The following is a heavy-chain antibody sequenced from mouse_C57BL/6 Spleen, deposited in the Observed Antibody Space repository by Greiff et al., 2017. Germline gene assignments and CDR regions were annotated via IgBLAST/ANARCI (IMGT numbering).Heavy chain of an antibody. J-gene: IGHJ1*03. CDR2: FDPEDGDT. D-gene: IGHD1-1*01. CDR3: TTPYYYGSSYWYCDV. Sequence: EVQLQQSGAELVRPGASVKLSCTASGFNIKDSYMHWVKQRPEQGLEWIGRFDPEDGDTEYATKFQGKATMTADTSSNPAYLQLSSLTSEDTAVYYCTTPYYYGSSYWYCDVWGTGTTVTVSS. V-gene: IGHV14-1*01. CDR1: GFNIKDSY.